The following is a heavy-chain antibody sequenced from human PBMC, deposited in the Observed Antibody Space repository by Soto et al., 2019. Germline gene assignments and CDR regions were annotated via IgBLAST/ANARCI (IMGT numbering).Heavy chain of an antibody. CDR3: ARCYYDSSGYYGDFYY. CDR2: IYHSGST. Sequence: LSLTCAVSGYSISSGYYWGWIRQPPGKGLEWIGSIYHSGSTYYNPSLKSRVTISVDTSKNQFSLKLSPVTAADTAVYYCARCYYDSSGYYGDFYYWGQGTLGTVS. J-gene: IGHJ4*02. V-gene: IGHV4-38-2*01. CDR1: GYSISSGYY. D-gene: IGHD3-22*01.